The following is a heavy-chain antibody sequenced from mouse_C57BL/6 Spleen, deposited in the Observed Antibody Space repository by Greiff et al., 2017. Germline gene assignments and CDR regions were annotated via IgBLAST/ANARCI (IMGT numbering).Heavy chain of an antibody. D-gene: IGHD2-4*01. V-gene: IGHV1-81*01. CDR2: IYPRSGNT. CDR3: ARRDYDEKKSFDY. J-gene: IGHJ2*01. Sequence: QVQLQQSGAELARPGASVKLSCKASGSTFTSYGISWVKQRTGQGLEWIGEIYPRSGNTYSHEYFKGKATLTADKSSSTAYMELRSLTSEDSAVYICARRDYDEKKSFDYWGQGTTLTVSS. CDR1: GSTFTSYG.